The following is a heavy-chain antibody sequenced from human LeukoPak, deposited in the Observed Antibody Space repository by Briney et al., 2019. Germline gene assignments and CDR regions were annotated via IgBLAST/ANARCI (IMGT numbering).Heavy chain of an antibody. Sequence: GGSLRLSCAASGFTDSNNYMSWVRQAPGKGLEWVSVIHSGGTTNYADSVQGRFTISRDNSKTTVYLHMNSLRAEDTAVYYCARDSDSGYGPFASWGQGTLVTVSS. CDR1: GFTDSNNY. CDR2: IHSGGTT. D-gene: IGHD5-12*01. J-gene: IGHJ4*02. V-gene: IGHV3-53*01. CDR3: ARDSDSGYGPFAS.